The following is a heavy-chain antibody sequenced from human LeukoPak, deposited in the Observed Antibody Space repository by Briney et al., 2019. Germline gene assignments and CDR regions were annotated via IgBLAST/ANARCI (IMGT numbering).Heavy chain of an antibody. J-gene: IGHJ5*02. Sequence: SETLSLTCTVSGGSISSGDYYWSWIRQPPGKGLEWIGYIYYSGSTYYNPSLKSRVTISVDTSKNQFSLKLSSVTAADTAVYYCARASISSSWYWFDPWGQGTLVTVSS. CDR1: GGSISSGDYY. D-gene: IGHD6-13*01. V-gene: IGHV4-30-4*01. CDR3: ARASISSSWYWFDP. CDR2: IYYSGST.